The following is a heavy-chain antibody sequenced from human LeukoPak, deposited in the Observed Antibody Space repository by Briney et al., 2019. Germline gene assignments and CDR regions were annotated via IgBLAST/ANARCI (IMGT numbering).Heavy chain of an antibody. CDR1: GYTLTSYD. CDR2: MNPNSGNT. CDR3: ARDMAGTDYYDSSGYWRD. J-gene: IGHJ4*02. D-gene: IGHD3-22*01. Sequence: GASVKVSCKASGYTLTSYDINWVRQATGQGLEWMGWMNPNSGNTGYAQQFQGRVTMTRTTSISTAYMELSSLRSEDTAVYYCARDMAGTDYYDSSGYWRDWGQGTLVTVSS. V-gene: IGHV1-8*01.